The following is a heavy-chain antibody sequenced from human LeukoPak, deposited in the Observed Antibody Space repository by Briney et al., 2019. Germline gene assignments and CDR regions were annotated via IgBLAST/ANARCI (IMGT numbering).Heavy chain of an antibody. CDR3: AKNLVAAAGTGVRAFDI. D-gene: IGHD6-13*01. J-gene: IGHJ3*02. Sequence: LGGSLRLSCAASGFTFSSCGMHWVRQAPGKGLEWVAVISYDGSNKYYADSVKGRFTISRDNSKNTLYLQMNSLRAEDTAVYYCAKNLVAAAGTGVRAFDIWGQGTMVTVSS. CDR2: ISYDGSNK. CDR1: GFTFSSCG. V-gene: IGHV3-30*18.